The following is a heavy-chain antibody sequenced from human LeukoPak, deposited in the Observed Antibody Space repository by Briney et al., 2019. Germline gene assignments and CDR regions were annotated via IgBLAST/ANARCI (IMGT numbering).Heavy chain of an antibody. CDR1: GFTVSSNY. CDR2: IYSSEST. CDR3: ARGEWNYPFDY. D-gene: IGHD1-7*01. V-gene: IGHV3-53*01. Sequence: GGSLRLSCAASGFTVSSNYMSWVRQAPGKGLEWISVIYSSESTYYADSVKGRLTISRDNFKNTVYLQMNSLRAEDTAVYYCARGEWNYPFDYWGQGTLVTVSS. J-gene: IGHJ4*02.